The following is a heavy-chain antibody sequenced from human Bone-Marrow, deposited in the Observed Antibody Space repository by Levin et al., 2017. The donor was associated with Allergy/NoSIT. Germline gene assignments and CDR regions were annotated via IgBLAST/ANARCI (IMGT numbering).Heavy chain of an antibody. D-gene: IGHD1-1*01. Sequence: LRLSCTVSGGSISSAGYHWTWIRQYPGKGLEWIGYISYRGSTYFNPSLKSRLTMSIDTSEQHFSLNLTSVSAADTASYYCARLDGYSFDYWGQGALVTVSS. J-gene: IGHJ4*02. CDR1: GGSISSAGYH. V-gene: IGHV4-31*03. CDR2: ISYRGST. CDR3: ARLDGYSFDY.